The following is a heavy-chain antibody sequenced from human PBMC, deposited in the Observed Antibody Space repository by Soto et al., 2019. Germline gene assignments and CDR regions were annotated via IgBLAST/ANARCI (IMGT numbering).Heavy chain of an antibody. CDR3: AREVVRVAGTRWFDP. J-gene: IGHJ5*02. Sequence: GASVTVSCKASVYTFTSYGISWVRQAPGQGLEWMGWISAYNGNTNYAQKLQGRVTMTTDTSTSTAYMELRSLRSDDTAVYYCAREVVRVAGTRWFDPWGQGTLVTVSS. V-gene: IGHV1-18*01. CDR2: ISAYNGNT. D-gene: IGHD6-19*01. CDR1: VYTFTSYG.